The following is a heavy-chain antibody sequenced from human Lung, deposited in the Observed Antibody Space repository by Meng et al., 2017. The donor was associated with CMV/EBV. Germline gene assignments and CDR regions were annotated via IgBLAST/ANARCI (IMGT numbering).Heavy chain of an antibody. V-gene: IGHV1-2*04. CDR1: GYTFTGYY. J-gene: IGHJ4*02. D-gene: IGHD6-13*01. CDR2: INPNSGGT. Sequence: VQLGQSGGEVKKPGASVKVSCKASGYTFTGYYMHWVRQAPGQGLEWMGWINPNSGGTNYAQKFQGWATMTRDTSISTAYMELSRLRSDDTAVYYCARDWEGSWAVFDYWGQGTLVTVSS. CDR3: ARDWEGSWAVFDY.